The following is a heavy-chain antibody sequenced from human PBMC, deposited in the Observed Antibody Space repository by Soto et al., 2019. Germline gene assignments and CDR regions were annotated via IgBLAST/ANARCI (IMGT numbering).Heavy chain of an antibody. J-gene: IGHJ6*02. Sequence: PGGSLRLSCAASGFTFSSYAMHWVRQAPGKGLEWVAVISYDGSNKYYADSVKGRFTISRDNSKNTLYLQMNSLRAEDTAVYYCARDTSFTYYYDSSGPVYGMDVWGQGTTVTVSS. V-gene: IGHV3-30-3*01. D-gene: IGHD3-22*01. CDR2: ISYDGSNK. CDR1: GFTFSSYA. CDR3: ARDTSFTYYYDSSGPVYGMDV.